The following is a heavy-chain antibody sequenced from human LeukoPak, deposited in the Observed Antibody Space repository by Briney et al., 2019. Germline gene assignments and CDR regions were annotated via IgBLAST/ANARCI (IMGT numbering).Heavy chain of an antibody. J-gene: IGHJ4*02. CDR3: AKDRAYYSDSSGYYLVRAYDY. Sequence: GGTLRLSCAASGFTFSTYAMSWVRQAPGKGLEWVSGISGSGGSTFYADSVKGRFTISRDNSKNTLYLQMNSLRAEDTAVYYCAKDRAYYSDSSGYYLVRAYDYWGQGTLVTVSS. D-gene: IGHD3-22*01. CDR1: GFTFSTYA. CDR2: ISGSGGST. V-gene: IGHV3-23*01.